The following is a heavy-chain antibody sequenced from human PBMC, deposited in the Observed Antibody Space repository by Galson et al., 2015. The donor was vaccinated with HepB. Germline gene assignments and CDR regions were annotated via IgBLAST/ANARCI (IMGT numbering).Heavy chain of an antibody. CDR1: GFASGIYS. Sequence: SLRLSCAASGFASGIYSMNWVRQAPGKGLDWISYITSSSRTVYYADSVKGRFTISRDNAKNSLYLQMNSLRAEDTAVYYRARDTGGWFDPWGQGTLVTVSS. CDR2: ITSSSRTV. D-gene: IGHD3-16*01. CDR3: ARDTGGWFDP. J-gene: IGHJ5*02. V-gene: IGHV3-48*01.